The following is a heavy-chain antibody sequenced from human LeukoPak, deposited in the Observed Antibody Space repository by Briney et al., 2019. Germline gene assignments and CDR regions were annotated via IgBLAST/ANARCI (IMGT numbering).Heavy chain of an antibody. CDR3: ARDPMDILTGYSPMYYFDY. CDR2: INPNSGGT. D-gene: IGHD3-9*01. CDR1: GYTFTGYY. Sequence: GASVKVSCKASGYTFTGYYMHWVRQAPGQGLEWMGWINPNSGGTNYAQKFQGRVTMTRDTSISTAYMELSRLRSDDTAVYYCARDPMDILTGYSPMYYFDYWGQGTLVTVSS. V-gene: IGHV1-2*02. J-gene: IGHJ4*02.